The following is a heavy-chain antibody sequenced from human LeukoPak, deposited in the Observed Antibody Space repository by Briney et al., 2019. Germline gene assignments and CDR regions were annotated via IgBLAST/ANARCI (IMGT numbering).Heavy chain of an antibody. CDR2: ITSDGSST. V-gene: IGHV3-74*01. CDR1: GFTFSTYY. CDR3: ARYRAYTLDY. D-gene: IGHD3-16*01. J-gene: IGHJ4*02. Sequence: GGSLRLSCAASGFTFSTYYMHWVRPAPGKGLVWVSHITSDGSSTNYADSVKGRFTISRDNAKNTLYLQMNNLRVEDTAVYYCARYRAYTLDYWGQGTLVTVSS.